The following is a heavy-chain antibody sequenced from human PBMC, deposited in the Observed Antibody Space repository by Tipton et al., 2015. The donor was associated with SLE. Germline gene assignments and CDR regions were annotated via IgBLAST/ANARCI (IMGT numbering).Heavy chain of an antibody. Sequence: TLSLTCTVSGGSISSNNYSWSWIRQPAGKGLEWIGRIYASGSTQYNPSLKSRVSISVDTSKNQFSLKVNSVTAADTAVYYCARELDFWSGHFDYWGQGTLVSVSS. J-gene: IGHJ4*02. CDR3: ARELDFWSGHFDY. D-gene: IGHD3-3*01. CDR1: GGSISSNNYS. V-gene: IGHV4-61*02. CDR2: IYASGST.